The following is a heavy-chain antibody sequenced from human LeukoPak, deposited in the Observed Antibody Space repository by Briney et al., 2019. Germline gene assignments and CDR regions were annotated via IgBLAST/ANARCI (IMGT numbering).Heavy chain of an antibody. V-gene: IGHV3-30*18. CDR1: GFTFRIYA. D-gene: IGHD6-13*01. Sequence: GGSLRLSCAASGFTFRIYAMSWVRQAPGKGLEWVAVISYDGSNTYYGDSVRGRFTISRDNSKDTVFLQMNSLRPEDTAVYYCAKEYSISWPYYFDYWGQGILVTVSS. J-gene: IGHJ4*02. CDR3: AKEYSISWPYYFDY. CDR2: ISYDGSNT.